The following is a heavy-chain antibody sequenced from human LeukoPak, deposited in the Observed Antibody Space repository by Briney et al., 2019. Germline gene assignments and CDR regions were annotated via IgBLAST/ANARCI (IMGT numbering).Heavy chain of an antibody. V-gene: IGHV3-7*01. D-gene: IGHD3-10*01. J-gene: IGHJ4*02. CDR3: ARDRIGFGEFYDY. Sequence: LSLTCAVYGGSFSGYYWSWIRQPPGKGLEWVANIKQDGSEKYYVDSVKGRFTISRDNAKNSLYLQMNSLRAEDTAVYYCARDRIGFGEFYDYWGQGTLVTVSS. CDR1: GGSFSGYY. CDR2: IKQDGSEK.